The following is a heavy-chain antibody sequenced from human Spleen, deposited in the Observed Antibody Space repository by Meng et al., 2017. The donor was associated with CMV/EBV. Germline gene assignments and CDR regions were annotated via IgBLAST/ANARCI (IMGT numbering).Heavy chain of an antibody. J-gene: IGHJ4*02. V-gene: IGHV4-34*01. CDR2: INHSGST. Sequence: CAVYGGSFSDSYWSWIRQPPGKGLEWIGEINHSGSTNYNPSLKSRVTISVDTSKKQISVKLSSVTAADTAVYYCARLMIESSSFDYWGQGTLVTVSS. CDR3: ARLMIESSSFDY. D-gene: IGHD3-22*01. CDR1: GGSFSDSY.